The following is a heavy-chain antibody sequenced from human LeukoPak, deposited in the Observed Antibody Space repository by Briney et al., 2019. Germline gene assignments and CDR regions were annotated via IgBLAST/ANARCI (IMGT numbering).Heavy chain of an antibody. Sequence: SETLSLTCAVYGGSFSGYYWSWIRQRPGKGLEWIGEINHSGSTNYNPSLKSRVTISVDTSKNQFSLKLSSVTAADTAVYYCASQTYYYYVDFWGKGTTVTVSS. V-gene: IGHV4-34*01. CDR2: INHSGST. J-gene: IGHJ6*03. CDR3: ASQTYYYYVDF. CDR1: GGSFSGYY.